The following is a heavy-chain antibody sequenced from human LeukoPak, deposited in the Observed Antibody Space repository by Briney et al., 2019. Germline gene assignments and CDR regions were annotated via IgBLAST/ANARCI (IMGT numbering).Heavy chain of an antibody. J-gene: IGHJ4*02. CDR2: INHSGST. D-gene: IGHD1-26*01. CDR3: ARRPRVGGIDY. V-gene: IGHV4-34*01. CDR1: GGSFSGYY. Sequence: SETLSLTCAVYGGSFSGYYWSWIRQPPGKGLEWIGEINHSGSTNYNPSLKSRVTISVDTSKNQFSLKLSSVTAADRAVYYCARRPRVGGIDYWGQGTLVTVSS.